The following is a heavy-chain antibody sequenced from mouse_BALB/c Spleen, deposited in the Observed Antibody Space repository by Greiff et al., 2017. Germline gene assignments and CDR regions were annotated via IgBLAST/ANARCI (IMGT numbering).Heavy chain of an antibody. Sequence: QVQLQQPGAELVKPGASVKLSCKASGYTFTSYCMHWVKQRPGQGLEWIGEINPSNGRTNYNAKFKSKATLTVDTSSSTAYMQLSSLTSEDSAVYSCARGNDDYDENWYFDVWGAGTTVTVSS. CDR2: INPSNGRT. CDR3: ARGNDDYDENWYFDV. V-gene: IGHV1S81*02. J-gene: IGHJ1*01. CDR1: GYTFTSYC. D-gene: IGHD2-4*01.